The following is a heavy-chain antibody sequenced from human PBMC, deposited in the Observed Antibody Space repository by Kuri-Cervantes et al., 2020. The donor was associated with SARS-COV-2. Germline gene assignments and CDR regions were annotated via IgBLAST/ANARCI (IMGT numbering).Heavy chain of an antibody. Sequence: SVTLFRTRPGNRFTNYYMHWVRQAPGQGLEWMGIINPSGGSTSYAQKFQGRVTMTRDTSTSTVYMELSSLRSEDTAVYYCARDVFPAYYYDSSGPTHGMWWGQGTLVTVSS. V-gene: IGHV1-46*01. J-gene: IGHJ4*02. CDR2: INPSGGST. CDR3: ARDVFPAYYYDSSGPTHGMW. D-gene: IGHD3-22*01. CDR1: GNRFTNYY.